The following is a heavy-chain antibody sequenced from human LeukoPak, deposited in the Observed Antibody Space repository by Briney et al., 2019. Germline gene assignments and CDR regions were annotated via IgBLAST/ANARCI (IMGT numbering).Heavy chain of an antibody. Sequence: ASETLSLTCTVSGGSISSSSYYWGWIRQPPGKGLEWIGSIYYSGSTYYNPSLKSRVTISVDTSKNQFSLKLSSVTAADTAVYYCARLGAARPDYWGQGTLVTVSS. J-gene: IGHJ4*02. V-gene: IGHV4-39*01. CDR2: IYYSGST. CDR1: GGSISSSSYY. CDR3: ARLGAARPDY.